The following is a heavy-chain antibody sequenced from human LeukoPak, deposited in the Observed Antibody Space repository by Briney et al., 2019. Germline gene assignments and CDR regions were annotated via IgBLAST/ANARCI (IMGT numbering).Heavy chain of an antibody. D-gene: IGHD6-19*01. V-gene: IGHV4-38-2*01. CDR3: ARHVYSSGWYFGY. Sequence: SETLSLTCAGSGYSSSSGYYWGWIRQPPGKGLEWIGSIYHSGSTYYNLSLKSRVTISVDTSKNQFSLKLSSVTAADTAVYYCARHVYSSGWYFGYWGQGTLVTVSS. CDR2: IYHSGST. J-gene: IGHJ4*02. CDR1: GYSSSSGYY.